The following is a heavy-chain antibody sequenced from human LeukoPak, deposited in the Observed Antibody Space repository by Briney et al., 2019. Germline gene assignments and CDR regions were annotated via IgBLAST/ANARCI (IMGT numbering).Heavy chain of an antibody. Sequence: GGSLRLSCAASGFTFSSYEMNWVRQAPGKGLEGVSYISSSSSYIYYADSVKGRFTISRDNAKNSLYLQMNSLRAEDTAVYYCARDFSSGWYQGRLDYWGQGTLVTVSS. CDR2: ISSSSSYI. D-gene: IGHD6-19*01. CDR1: GFTFSSYE. J-gene: IGHJ4*02. CDR3: ARDFSSGWYQGRLDY. V-gene: IGHV3-21*05.